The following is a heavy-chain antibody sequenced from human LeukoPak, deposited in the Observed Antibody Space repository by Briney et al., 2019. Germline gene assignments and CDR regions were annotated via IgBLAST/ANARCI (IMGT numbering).Heavy chain of an antibody. CDR3: ARGGGYCSGGTCHGFDP. Sequence: PGGSLRLSCAASGFTFSDYYMSWIRQAPGKGLEWVSYISSSSSYTNYADSVKGRFNISRDNAKNSLYLQMNSLRADDSAVYYCARGGGYCSGGTCHGFDPWGQGTQVTVSS. CDR1: GFTFSDYY. D-gene: IGHD2-15*01. J-gene: IGHJ5*02. V-gene: IGHV3-11*06. CDR2: ISSSSSYT.